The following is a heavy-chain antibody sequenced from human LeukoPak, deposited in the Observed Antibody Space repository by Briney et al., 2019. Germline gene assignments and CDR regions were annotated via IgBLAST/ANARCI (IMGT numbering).Heavy chain of an antibody. CDR1: GYTFTSYG. D-gene: IGHD4-23*01. Sequence: ASVKVSCKASGYTFTSYGISWVRQAPGQGLEWMGWISAYNGNTNYAQKLQGRVTMTTDTSTSTAYMALSSPRSEDTAVYYCARTQGVYYGGNSGAFDIWGQGTMVTVSS. J-gene: IGHJ3*02. CDR3: ARTQGVYYGGNSGAFDI. V-gene: IGHV1-18*01. CDR2: ISAYNGNT.